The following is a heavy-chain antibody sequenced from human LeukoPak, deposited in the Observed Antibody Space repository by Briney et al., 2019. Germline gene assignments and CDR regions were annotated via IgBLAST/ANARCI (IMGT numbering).Heavy chain of an antibody. V-gene: IGHV1-8*01. J-gene: IGHJ4*02. CDR1: GYTFTSYD. Sequence: GASVKVSCKASGYTFTSYDINWVRQATGQGLEWMGWMNPNSGNAGYAQKFQGRVTMTRNTSISTAYMELSSLRSEDTAVYYCARARDIAAAIDYRGQGTLVTVSS. CDR3: ARARDIAAAIDY. CDR2: MNPNSGNA. D-gene: IGHD6-13*01.